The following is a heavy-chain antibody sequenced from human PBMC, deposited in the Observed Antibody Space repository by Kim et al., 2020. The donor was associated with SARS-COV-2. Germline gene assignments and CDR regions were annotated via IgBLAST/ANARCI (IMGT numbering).Heavy chain of an antibody. CDR2: ISHDGSNK. V-gene: IGHV3-30*18. D-gene: IGHD3-10*01. J-gene: IGHJ6*02. Sequence: GGSLRLSCAASGFTFSSYGMHWVRQAPGKGLEWVAVISHDGSNKYYADSVKGRFTISRDNSKNTLYLQMNSLRAEDTAVYYCAKESGSGSYYAWTYYYYGMVVWGQGTTVTVAS. CDR3: AKESGSGSYYAWTYYYYGMVV. CDR1: GFTFSSYG.